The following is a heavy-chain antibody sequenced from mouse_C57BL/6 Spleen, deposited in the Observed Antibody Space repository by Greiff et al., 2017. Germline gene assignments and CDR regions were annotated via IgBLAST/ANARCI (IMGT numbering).Heavy chain of an antibody. CDR1: GFTFSDYY. CDR2: INYDGSST. V-gene: IGHV5-16*01. Sequence: EVKLVESEGGLVQPGSSMKLSCTASGFTFSDYYMAWVRQVPEKGLEWVANINYDGSSTYYLDSLKSRFIISRDNAKKILYLQMSSLKSEDTDTYYCARGGGYLYAMDYWGQGTSVTVSS. J-gene: IGHJ4*01. D-gene: IGHD5-1*01. CDR3: ARGGGYLYAMDY.